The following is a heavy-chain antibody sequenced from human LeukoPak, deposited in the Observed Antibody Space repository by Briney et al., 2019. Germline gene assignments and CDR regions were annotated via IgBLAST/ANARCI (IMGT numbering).Heavy chain of an antibody. D-gene: IGHD5-18*01. V-gene: IGHV3-30*04. J-gene: IGHJ4*02. CDR3: AREGGVLRGYSYGQ. Sequence: PGRSLRLSCAASGFTFSSYAMHWVRQAPGKGLEWVAVIPYDGNNKKYADSVKGRFTISRDNSKNTLYLQMNSLRAEDTAVYYCAREGGVLRGYSYGQWGQGILVTVSS. CDR2: IPYDGNNK. CDR1: GFTFSSYA.